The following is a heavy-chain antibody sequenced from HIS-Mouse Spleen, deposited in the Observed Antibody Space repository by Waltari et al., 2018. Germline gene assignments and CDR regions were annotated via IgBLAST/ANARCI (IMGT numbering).Heavy chain of an antibody. CDR2: ISYSGST. CDR3: AREIPYSSSWYDWYFDL. Sequence: QLQLQESGPGLVKPSENLSLTCTVSGGSISSSSSYWGWIRQPPGKGLEWIGRISYSGSTYYNPSLKSRVTISVDTSKNQFSLKLSSVTAADTAVYYCAREIPYSSSWYDWYFDLWGRGTLVTVSS. J-gene: IGHJ2*01. V-gene: IGHV4-39*07. CDR1: GGSISSSSSY. D-gene: IGHD6-13*01.